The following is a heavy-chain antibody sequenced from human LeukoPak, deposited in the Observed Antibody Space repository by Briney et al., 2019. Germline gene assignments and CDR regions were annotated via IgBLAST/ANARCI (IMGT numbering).Heavy chain of an antibody. CDR1: GYTFTGYY. CDR3: ARVPGYSSSWYQY. J-gene: IGHJ4*02. D-gene: IGHD6-13*01. V-gene: IGHV1-2*02. CDR2: INPNSGGT. Sequence: GASVKVSCKASGYTFTGYYMHWVRQAPGRGLEWMGWINPNSGGTNYAQKFQGRVTMTRGTSISTAYMELSRLRSDDTAVYYCARVPGYSSSWYQYWGQGTLVTVSS.